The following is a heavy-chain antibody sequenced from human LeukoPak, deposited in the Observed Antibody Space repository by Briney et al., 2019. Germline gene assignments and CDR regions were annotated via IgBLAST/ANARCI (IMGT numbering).Heavy chain of an antibody. CDR1: VFTFSSYA. D-gene: IGHD6-13*01. CDR3: ARYDSSSWYRNYYYYYYGMDV. CDR2: ISYDGGNK. J-gene: IGHJ6*02. Sequence: PGGSLRLSSAASVFTFSSYAMHWVRQAPGKGLEWVSVISYDGGNKCYADSVKGRFTISRDNSKNTLYLQMNSLRAEDTAVYYCARYDSSSWYRNYYYYYYGMDVWGQGTTVTVSS. V-gene: IGHV3-30-3*01.